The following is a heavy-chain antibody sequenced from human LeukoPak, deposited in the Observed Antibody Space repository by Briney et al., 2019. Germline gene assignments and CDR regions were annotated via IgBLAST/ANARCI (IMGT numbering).Heavy chain of an antibody. D-gene: IGHD3-3*01. V-gene: IGHV1-69*13. CDR3: ARVGFLESRGVYYMDV. CDR2: IIPIFGTA. CDR1: GGTFSSYA. J-gene: IGHJ6*03. Sequence: SVKVSCKASGGTFSSYAISWVRQAPGQGLEWMGGIIPIFGTANYAQKFQGRVTITANESTSTAYMELSSLRSEDTAVYYCARVGFLESRGVYYMDVWGKGTTVTVSS.